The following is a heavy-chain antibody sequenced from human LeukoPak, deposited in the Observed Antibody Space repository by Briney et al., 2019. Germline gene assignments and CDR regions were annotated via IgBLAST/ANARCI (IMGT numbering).Heavy chain of an antibody. Sequence: GGSLRLSCGASGFTFSSDAMNWVRQAPGKGLVWVSAISGSGGSTYYADSVKGRFTISRDNSKNTLYLQMNSLRAEDTAVYYCAKGSGSGLETGTTDFDYWGQGTLVTVSS. CDR2: ISGSGGST. J-gene: IGHJ4*02. CDR3: AKGSGSGLETGTTDFDY. V-gene: IGHV3-23*01. D-gene: IGHD3-10*01. CDR1: GFTFSSDA.